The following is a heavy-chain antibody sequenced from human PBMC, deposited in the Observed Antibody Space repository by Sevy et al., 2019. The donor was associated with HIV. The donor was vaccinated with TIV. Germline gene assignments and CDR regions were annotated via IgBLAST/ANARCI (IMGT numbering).Heavy chain of an antibody. CDR1: GYTFTSYG. CDR3: ARIHYEFGLDSRGYYFDY. CDR2: ISAYNGNT. Sequence: ALVKVSCKASGYTFTSYGISWVRQAPGQGLEWMGWISAYNGNTNYAQKLQGRVTMTTDTSTSTAYMELRSLRSDDTAVYYCARIHYEFGLDSRGYYFDYWGQGTLVTVSS. V-gene: IGHV1-18*01. D-gene: IGHD3-16*01. J-gene: IGHJ4*02.